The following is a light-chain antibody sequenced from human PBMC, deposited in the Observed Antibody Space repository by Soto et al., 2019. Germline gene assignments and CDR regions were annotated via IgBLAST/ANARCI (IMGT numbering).Light chain of an antibody. CDR3: CSYAGSINFV. CDR1: SNDVVSYNL. CDR2: EVS. J-gene: IGLJ2*01. V-gene: IGLV2-23*02. Sequence: QSALTQPASVSGSPGQSITISCTGTSNDVVSYNLVSWYQLHPGKAPKLMIYEVSKRPSGISDRLSGSKSGNTASLTISGLHAEDEADYYCCSYAGSINFVFGGGTKLTVL.